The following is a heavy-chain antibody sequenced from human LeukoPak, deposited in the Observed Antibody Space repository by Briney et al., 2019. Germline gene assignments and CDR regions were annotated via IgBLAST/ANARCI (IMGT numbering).Heavy chain of an antibody. Sequence: SVIYSGGSTYYADSVKGRFTISRDNSKNTLYLQMNSLRAEDTAVYYCARVEMATISPDYWGQGTLVTVSS. CDR3: ARVEMATISPDY. J-gene: IGHJ4*02. D-gene: IGHD5-24*01. V-gene: IGHV3-53*01. CDR2: IYSGGST.